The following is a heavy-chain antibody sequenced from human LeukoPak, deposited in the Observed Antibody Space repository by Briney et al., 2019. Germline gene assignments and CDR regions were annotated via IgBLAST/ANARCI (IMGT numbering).Heavy chain of an antibody. V-gene: IGHV7-4-1*02. CDR2: INTNTGNP. D-gene: IGHD6-13*01. CDR1: GYTFTSYA. CDR3: ARDLGSSWYDRGFD. Sequence: ASVKVSCKASGYTFTSYAMNWVRQAPGQGLEWMGWINTNTGNPTYAQGFTGRFVFSLDTSVSTAYLQISSLKAEDTAVYYCARDLGSSWYDRGFDWGQGTLVTVSS. J-gene: IGHJ4*02.